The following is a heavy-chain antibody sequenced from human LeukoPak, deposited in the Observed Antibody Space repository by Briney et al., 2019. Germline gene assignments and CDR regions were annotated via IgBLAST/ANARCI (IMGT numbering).Heavy chain of an antibody. V-gene: IGHV1-8*01. D-gene: IGHD4-17*01. Sequence: ASVKVSCKASGYTFTSHDINWVRQATGQGLEWMGWMNPNSGTTGFAQRLQGRVTMTRNTSISTAYMELSSLRSEDTAVYFCARTYGDCSTPFDYWGQGTLVTVYS. J-gene: IGHJ4*02. CDR1: GYTFTSHD. CDR3: ARTYGDCSTPFDY. CDR2: MNPNSGTT.